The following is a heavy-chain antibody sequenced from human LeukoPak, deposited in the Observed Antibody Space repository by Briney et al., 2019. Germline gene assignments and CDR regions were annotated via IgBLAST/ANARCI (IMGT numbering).Heavy chain of an antibody. Sequence: ASVKVSCKASGYTFTAFYMHWVRQAPGQGLEWMGRITPNSGGTNFAQKFQGRVTMTRDTSISTAYMELSSLRSEDTAVYYCARGSGGATGDFDYWGQGTLVTVSS. J-gene: IGHJ4*02. CDR3: ARGSGGATGDFDY. V-gene: IGHV1-2*06. CDR1: GYTFTAFY. D-gene: IGHD1-26*01. CDR2: ITPNSGGT.